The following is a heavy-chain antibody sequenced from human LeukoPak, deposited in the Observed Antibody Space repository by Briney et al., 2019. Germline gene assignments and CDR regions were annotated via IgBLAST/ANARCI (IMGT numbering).Heavy chain of an antibody. CDR3: ARGTPYSSGWYRYGMDV. CDR1: GFTFSSYA. Sequence: GGSLRLSCAASGFTFSSYAMHWVRQAPGKGLEWVAVISYDGSNKYYADSVKGRFTISRDNSKNTLYLQMNSLRAEDTAVYYCARGTPYSSGWYRYGMDVWGQGTTVTVSS. V-gene: IGHV3-30-3*01. J-gene: IGHJ6*02. D-gene: IGHD6-19*01. CDR2: ISYDGSNK.